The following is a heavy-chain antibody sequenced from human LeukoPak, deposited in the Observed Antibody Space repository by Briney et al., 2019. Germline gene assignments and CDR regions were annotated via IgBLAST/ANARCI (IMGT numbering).Heavy chain of an antibody. V-gene: IGHV3-73*01. CDR1: GFSFNNYA. D-gene: IGHD1-26*01. Sequence: GGSLRLSCAVSGFSFNNYAMYWVRQASGKGLEWVGLIDRPAKSYATAYGASVGGRFTISRDDSKTTAYLQMDSLKTEDTALYYCTRDRGTYNWLDPWGQGTLVTVSS. CDR2: IDRPAKSYAT. J-gene: IGHJ5*02. CDR3: TRDRGTYNWLDP.